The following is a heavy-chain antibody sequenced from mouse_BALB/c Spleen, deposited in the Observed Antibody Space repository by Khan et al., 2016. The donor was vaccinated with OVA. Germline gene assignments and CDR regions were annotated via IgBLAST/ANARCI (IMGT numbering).Heavy chain of an antibody. CDR1: GFSFSDYY. CDR3: ARAGYGGFAY. J-gene: IGHJ3*01. D-gene: IGHD1-1*02. V-gene: IGHV5-4*02. CDR2: ISDGGGST. Sequence: EVELVESRGGLVKPGGSLKLSCAASGFSFSDYYMYWIRQTPEKRLEWVATISDGGGSTYYPDSVKGRFTISRDNAKNNLYLQMSSLKSEDTAIYYCARAGYGGFAYWGQGTLVTVSA.